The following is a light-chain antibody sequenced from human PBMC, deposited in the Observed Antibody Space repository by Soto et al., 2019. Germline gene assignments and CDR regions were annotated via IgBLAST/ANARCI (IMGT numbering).Light chain of an antibody. CDR3: QQYNSYPLT. V-gene: IGKV1-5*03. J-gene: IGKJ4*01. CDR2: KAS. Sequence: IQITQSPSTLSASLGDRVTITCRASQSISSWLAWYQQKPGKAPKLLIYKASSLESGVPSRFSGSGSGTEFTLTISSLQPDDFATYYCQQYNSYPLTFGGGTKVDIK. CDR1: QSISSW.